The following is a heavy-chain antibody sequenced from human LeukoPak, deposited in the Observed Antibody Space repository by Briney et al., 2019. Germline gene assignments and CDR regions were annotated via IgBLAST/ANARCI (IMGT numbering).Heavy chain of an antibody. V-gene: IGHV4-38-2*02. D-gene: IGHD6-13*01. CDR3: ARDRSWQFDY. CDR1: GYSISSGYY. Sequence: SETLSLTCTVSGYSISSGYYWGWIRQPPGKGLEWIGSIYHSGSTYYNPSLKSRVTISVDTSKNQFSLRLSSVTAADTAVYYCARDRSWQFDYWGQGTLVTVSS. CDR2: IYHSGST. J-gene: IGHJ4*02.